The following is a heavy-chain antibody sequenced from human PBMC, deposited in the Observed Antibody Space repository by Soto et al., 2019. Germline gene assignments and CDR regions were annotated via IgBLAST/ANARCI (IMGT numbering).Heavy chain of an antibody. Sequence: RHGESLKISCAASGFTFSSYGMHWVRQAPGKGLEWVAVIWYDGSNKYYADSVKGRFTISRDNSKNTLYLQMNSLRAEDTAVYYCARESTVPGELTIDYWGQGTLVTVSS. J-gene: IGHJ4*02. CDR2: IWYDGSNK. D-gene: IGHD1-26*01. V-gene: IGHV3-33*01. CDR3: ARESTVPGELTIDY. CDR1: GFTFSSYG.